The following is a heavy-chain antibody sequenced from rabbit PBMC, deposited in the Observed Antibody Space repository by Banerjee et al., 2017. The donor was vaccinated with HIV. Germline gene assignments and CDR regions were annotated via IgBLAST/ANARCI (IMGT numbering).Heavy chain of an antibody. CDR1: GFSFSSSYY. D-gene: IGHD1-1*01. CDR2: IYAGSSDST. J-gene: IGHJ4*01. V-gene: IGHV1S40*01. Sequence: QSLEESGGDLVQPEGSLTLTCTASGFSFSSSYYMCWVRQAPGKGLEWIACIYAGSSDSTYYASWAKGRFTISKTSSTTVTLEMTSLTAADTATYFCARDLWYVGSSGYPNYFNLWGQGTLVTVS. CDR3: ARDLWYVGSSGYPNYFNL.